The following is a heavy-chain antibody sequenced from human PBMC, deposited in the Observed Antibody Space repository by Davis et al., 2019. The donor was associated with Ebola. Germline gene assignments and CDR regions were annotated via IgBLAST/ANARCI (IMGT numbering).Heavy chain of an antibody. V-gene: IGHV3-21*01. CDR3: ARLVLLWFGEHPGP. CDR1: GFTFSSYS. Sequence: GGSLRLSCAASGFTFSSYSMNWVRQAPGKGLEWVSSISSSSSYIYYADSVKGRFTISRDNAKNSLYLQMNSLRAEDTAVYYCARLVLLWFGEHPGPWGQGTLVTVSS. D-gene: IGHD3-10*01. J-gene: IGHJ5*02. CDR2: ISSSSSYI.